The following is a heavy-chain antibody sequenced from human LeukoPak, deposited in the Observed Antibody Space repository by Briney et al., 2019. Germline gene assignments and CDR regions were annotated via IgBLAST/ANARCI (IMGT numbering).Heavy chain of an antibody. CDR1: GFTFSSYSM. CDR3: ARALGYCSSTSCSPLDY. D-gene: IGHD2-2*01. J-gene: IGHJ4*02. V-gene: IGHV4-4*02. Sequence: GSLRLSCAASGFTFSSYSMNWVRQSPGKGLEWIGEIYHSGSTNYNPSLKSRVTISVDKSKNQFSLKLSSVTAADTAVYYCARALGYCSSTSCSPLDYWGQGTLVTVSS. CDR2: IYHSGST.